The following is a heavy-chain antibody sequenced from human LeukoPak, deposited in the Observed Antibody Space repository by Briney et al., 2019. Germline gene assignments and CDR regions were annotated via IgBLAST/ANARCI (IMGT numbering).Heavy chain of an antibody. CDR1: GGSFSGYY. J-gene: IGHJ3*02. V-gene: IGHV4-34*01. Sequence: SETLSLTCAVYGGSFSGYYWSWIRQPPGKGREWIGEINHSGSANYNPSLKSRVTISVDTSKNQFSLKLSSVTAADTAVYYCASYEPGYSSSWYNAGDAFDIWGQGTMVTVSS. D-gene: IGHD6-13*01. CDR2: INHSGSA. CDR3: ASYEPGYSSSWYNAGDAFDI.